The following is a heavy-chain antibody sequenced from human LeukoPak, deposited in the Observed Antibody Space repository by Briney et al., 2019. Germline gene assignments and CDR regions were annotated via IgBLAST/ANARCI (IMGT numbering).Heavy chain of an antibody. V-gene: IGHV3-66*01. CDR1: GFTVSSNY. CDR2: IYSGGST. J-gene: IGHJ4*02. CDR3: GMSPTYYYDSSGKDFDY. Sequence: GGSLRLSCAASGFTVSSNYMSWVRQAPGKGLEWVSVIYSGGSTYYADSVKGRFTISRDNSKNTLYLQMNSLRAEDTAVYYCGMSPTYYYDSSGKDFDYWGQGTLVTVSS. D-gene: IGHD3-22*01.